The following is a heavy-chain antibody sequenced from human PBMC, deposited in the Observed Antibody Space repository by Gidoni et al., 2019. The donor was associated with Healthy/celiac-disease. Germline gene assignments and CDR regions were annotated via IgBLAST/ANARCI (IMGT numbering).Heavy chain of an antibody. V-gene: IGHV3-23*01. CDR1: GSTFSSYA. CDR3: AKDVSITIDAFDI. J-gene: IGHJ3*02. CDR2: ISGSGGSA. Sequence: EVQLLESGGGLVQPGGSLRLSCSASGSTFSSYAMSWVRQAPGKGLEWVSAISGSGGSAYYADSVKGRFTISRDNSKNTLYLQMNSLRAEDTAVYYCAKDVSITIDAFDIWGQGTMVTVPS. D-gene: IGHD3-10*01.